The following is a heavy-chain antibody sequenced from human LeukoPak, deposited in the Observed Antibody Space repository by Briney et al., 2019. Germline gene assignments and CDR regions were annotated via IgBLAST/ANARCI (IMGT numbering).Heavy chain of an antibody. Sequence: AESLSLTCTVSGVLISGYYRSWVRQPPGKGLEWIGYISYSGGTNYNPSSKSRVTISLDMSKNQFSLGLSSVPAEDTAVYYCARQNTGTGIAADLDYWRQGTRVTVPS. J-gene: IGHJ4*02. CDR2: ISYSGGT. V-gene: IGHV4-59*08. CDR1: GVLISGYY. D-gene: IGHD6-13*01. CDR3: ARQNTGTGIAADLDY.